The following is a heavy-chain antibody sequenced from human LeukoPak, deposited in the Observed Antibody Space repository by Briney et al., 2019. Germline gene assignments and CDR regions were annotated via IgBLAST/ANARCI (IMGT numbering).Heavy chain of an antibody. V-gene: IGHV1-2*02. CDR3: ARGGYCSSSTCYTKLDT. J-gene: IGHJ5*02. CDR2: IHPNSGDT. D-gene: IGHD2-2*02. CDR1: GYTFTSYA. Sequence: GASVKVSCKASGYTFTSYAMNWVRQAPGQGLEWMGWIHPNSGDTNYAQNFQGRVTISRDTSISTAYLDLSRLRSDDTAVFYCARGGYCSSSTCYTKLDTWGQGTLVTVSS.